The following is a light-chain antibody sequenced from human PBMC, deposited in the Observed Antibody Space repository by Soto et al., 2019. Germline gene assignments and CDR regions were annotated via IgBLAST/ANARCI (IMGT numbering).Light chain of an antibody. CDR1: SSDVGGYNY. V-gene: IGLV2-14*03. CDR2: DVS. J-gene: IGLJ1*01. CDR3: SSYTSSSTRV. Sequence: QSALTQPASVSGSHGQSITISCTGTSSDVGGYNYVSWYQQHPGKAPKLMIYDVSNRPSGVSNRFSGSKSGNTASLTISVLQTEDEADYYCSSYTSSSTRVFGTGTKLTVL.